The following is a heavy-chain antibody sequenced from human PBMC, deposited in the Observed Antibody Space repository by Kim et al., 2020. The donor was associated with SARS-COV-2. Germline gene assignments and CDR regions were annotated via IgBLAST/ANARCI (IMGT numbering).Heavy chain of an antibody. Sequence: SETLSLTCTVSGGSISSSSYYWGWIRQPPGKGLEWIGSIYYSGSTYYNPSLKSRVTISVDTSKNQFSLKLSSVTAADTAVYYCASPYGSGSYYNEFRHWGQGTLVTVSS. CDR3: ASPYGSGSYYNEFRH. V-gene: IGHV4-39*01. CDR2: IYYSGST. CDR1: GGSISSSSYY. D-gene: IGHD3-10*01. J-gene: IGHJ4*02.